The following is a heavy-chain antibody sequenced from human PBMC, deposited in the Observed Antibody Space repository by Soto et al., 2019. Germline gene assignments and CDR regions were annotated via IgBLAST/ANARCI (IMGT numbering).Heavy chain of an antibody. V-gene: IGHV3-23*01. D-gene: IGHD2-2*01. CDR1: GFTFRTYA. J-gene: IGHJ4*02. CDR2: ISGSADAT. Sequence: EVQLLESGGGLVQTGGSLRLSCAASGFTFRTYAMSWVRQAPGKGLEWVSTISGSADATFYADSVKGRFAIFRDNSRTMFYLQMNSLRAEDTAVYYCAKGGDGYCSTTSCLFHFDYWGPGTLATVSS. CDR3: AKGGDGYCSTTSCLFHFDY.